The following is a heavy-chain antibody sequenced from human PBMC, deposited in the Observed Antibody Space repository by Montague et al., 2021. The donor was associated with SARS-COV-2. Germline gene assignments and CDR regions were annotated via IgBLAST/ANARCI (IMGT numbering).Heavy chain of an antibody. CDR2: ISYDGSNK. CDR1: GFTFSSYA. V-gene: IGHV3-30*04. J-gene: IGHJ6*03. Sequence: SLRLSCAASGFTFSSYAMHWVRQAPGKGLEWVAVISYDGSNKYYADSVKGRFTISRDNSKNTLYLQMNSLRAEDTAVYYCARGRGIQLWFNYYYYMDVWAKGPRSPSP. D-gene: IGHD5-18*01. CDR3: ARGRGIQLWFNYYYYMDV.